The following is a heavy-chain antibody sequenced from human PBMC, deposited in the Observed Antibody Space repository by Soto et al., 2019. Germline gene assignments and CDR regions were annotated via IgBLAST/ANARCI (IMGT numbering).Heavy chain of an antibody. CDR1: GYTFTSYG. J-gene: IGHJ6*02. CDR2: ISAYNGNT. CDR3: ARDRGAYGMDV. V-gene: IGHV1-18*01. Sequence: QVQLVQSGAEVKKPGASVKVSCKASGYTFTSYGISWVRQAPGQGLEWMGWISAYNGNTNYAQKREGRVTMTTDTSTSTAYRELRSLRSDDTAVYYCARDRGAYGMDVWGQGATVTVSS.